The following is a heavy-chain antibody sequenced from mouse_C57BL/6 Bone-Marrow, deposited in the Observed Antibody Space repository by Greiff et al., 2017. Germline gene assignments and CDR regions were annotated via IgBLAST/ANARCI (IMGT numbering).Heavy chain of an antibody. J-gene: IGHJ4*01. D-gene: IGHD1-1*01. CDR3: ARWALFRWMDY. CDR2: IHPNSGST. CDR1: GYTFTSYW. V-gene: IGHV1-64*01. Sequence: QVQLQQPGAELVKPGASVKLSCKASGYTFTSYWMHWVKQRPGQGLEWIGMIHPNSGSTNYNEKVKSKATLTVDKSSSTAYMQLSSLTSGDSAVYYCARWALFRWMDYWGQGTAVTVSS.